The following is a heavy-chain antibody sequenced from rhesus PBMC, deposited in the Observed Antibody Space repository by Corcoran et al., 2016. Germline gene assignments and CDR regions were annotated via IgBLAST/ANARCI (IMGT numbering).Heavy chain of an antibody. J-gene: IGHJ1*01. D-gene: IGHD6-13*01. Sequence: EVQLVESGGGWVQPGGSLRLSCTGSGFTFGSYYMYWVRQAPGKGLEWVSAINTGGGSPWYTDSVKGLFTISKENAKNTLYLQMDSLRAEDTAVYYCARDRRYSSWSFEFWGQGALVTVSS. CDR2: INTGGGSP. V-gene: IGHV3-8*01. CDR3: ARDRRYSSWSFEF. CDR1: GFTFGSYY.